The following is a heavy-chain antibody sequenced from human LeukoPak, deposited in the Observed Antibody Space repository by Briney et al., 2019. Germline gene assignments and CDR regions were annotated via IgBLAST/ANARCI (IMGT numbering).Heavy chain of an antibody. V-gene: IGHV4-59*08. D-gene: IGHD2-15*01. CDR1: GGSISGYH. CDR2: IFYTGNA. J-gene: IGHJ5*02. Sequence: PSETLSLTCTVTGGSISGYHWNWIRQSPGKGLEWIANIFYTGNADYNPSLKSRLTISIDTSKNEISLILSSVSAADTAVYYCARKTYCSGGRCYGENWFDPRGQGALVTVSS. CDR3: ARKTYCSGGRCYGENWFDP.